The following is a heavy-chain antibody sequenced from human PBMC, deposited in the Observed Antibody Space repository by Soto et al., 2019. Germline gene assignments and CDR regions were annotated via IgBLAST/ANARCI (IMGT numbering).Heavy chain of an antibody. J-gene: IGHJ4*02. Sequence: QVQLVESGGGVVQPGRSLRLSCAASGFTFSSYGMHWVRQAPGKGLEWVAVISYDGSNKYYADSVKGRFTISRDNSKNTLYLQMNSLRAEDTAVYYCAKEGGYSYGHFDYWGQGTLVTVSS. CDR2: ISYDGSNK. CDR3: AKEGGYSYGHFDY. D-gene: IGHD5-18*01. CDR1: GFTFSSYG. V-gene: IGHV3-30*18.